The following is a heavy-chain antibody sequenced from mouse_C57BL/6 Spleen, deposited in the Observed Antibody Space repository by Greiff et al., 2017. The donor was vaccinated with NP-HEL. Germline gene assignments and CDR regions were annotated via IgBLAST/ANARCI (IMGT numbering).Heavy chain of an antibody. CDR2: INYDGSST. Sequence: EVKLVESEGGLVQPGSSMKLSCTASGFTFSDYYMAWVRQVPEKGLEWVANINYDGSSTYYLDSLKSRFIISRDNAKNILYLQMSSLKSDDTATYYCARALGYYGSSGSYFDYWGQGTTLTVSS. D-gene: IGHD1-1*01. J-gene: IGHJ2*01. CDR3: ARALGYYGSSGSYFDY. V-gene: IGHV5-16*01. CDR1: GFTFSDYY.